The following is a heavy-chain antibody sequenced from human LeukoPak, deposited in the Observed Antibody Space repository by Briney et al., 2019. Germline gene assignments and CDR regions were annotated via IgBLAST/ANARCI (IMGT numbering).Heavy chain of an antibody. CDR2: IYSGGST. CDR1: GFTVSSNY. Sequence: GGSLRLSCAASGFTVSSNYMSWVRQAPGKGLEWVSVIYSGGSTYYADSVKGRSTISRDNSKNTLYLQMNSLRAEDTAVYYCARDLQRYYYYGMDVWGQGTTVTVSS. J-gene: IGHJ6*02. CDR3: ARDLQRYYYYGMDV. V-gene: IGHV3-66*01.